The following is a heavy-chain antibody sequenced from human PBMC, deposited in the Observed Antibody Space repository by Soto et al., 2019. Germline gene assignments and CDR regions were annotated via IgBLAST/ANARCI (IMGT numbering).Heavy chain of an antibody. CDR3: ARGSFWSGQRYYYYYGMDV. V-gene: IGHV1-69*13. D-gene: IGHD3-3*01. CDR2: IIPIFGTA. CDR1: GGTFSSYA. Sequence: GASVKVSCKASGGTFSSYAISWVRQAPGQGLEWMGGIIPIFGTANYAQKFQGRVTITADESTSTAYMELSSLRSEDTAVYYCARGSFWSGQRYYYYYGMDVWGQGTTVTVSS. J-gene: IGHJ6*02.